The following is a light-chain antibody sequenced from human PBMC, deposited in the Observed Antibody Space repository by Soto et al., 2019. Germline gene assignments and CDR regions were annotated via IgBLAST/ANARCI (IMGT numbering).Light chain of an antibody. V-gene: IGLV2-8*01. CDR1: SSDVGGYNY. CDR3: TSYAGSKNFV. J-gene: IGLJ1*01. CDR2: GVS. Sequence: QSVLTQPPSASGSPGQSVTISCTGTSSDVGGYNYVSWYQQHPGKAPKLMIYGVSKRPSGVPDRFSGSKSGTTASLTVSGLQAEDEADYYCTSYAGSKNFVFGTGTKLTVL.